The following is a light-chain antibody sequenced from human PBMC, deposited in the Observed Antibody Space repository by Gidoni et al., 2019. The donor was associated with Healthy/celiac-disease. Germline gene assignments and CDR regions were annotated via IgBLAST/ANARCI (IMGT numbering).Light chain of an antibody. Sequence: LVLTKSPATLSFSPGERATLSCSASQSVSSSYLAWYQHKPGQAPRLLIYGASSRATGIPDRFSGSGSGTDFTLTISRLDPEDFAVYYCQQYGSSPPFTFGPXTKVDIK. CDR1: QSVSSSY. CDR3: QQYGSSPPFT. J-gene: IGKJ3*01. CDR2: GAS. V-gene: IGKV3-20*01.